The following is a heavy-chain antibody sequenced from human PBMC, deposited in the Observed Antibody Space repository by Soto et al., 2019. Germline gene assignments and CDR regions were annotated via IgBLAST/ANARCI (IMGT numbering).Heavy chain of an antibody. J-gene: IGHJ3*02. D-gene: IGHD1-26*01. CDR2: IYSGGST. Sequence: GGSLRLSCAASGFTVSSNYMSWVRQAPGKGLEWVSVIYSGGSTYYADSVKGRFTISRDNSKNTLYLQMNSLRAEDTAVYYCASPLWDETSYDAFDIWGQGTMVTVSS. CDR1: GFTVSSNY. CDR3: ASPLWDETSYDAFDI. V-gene: IGHV3-66*01.